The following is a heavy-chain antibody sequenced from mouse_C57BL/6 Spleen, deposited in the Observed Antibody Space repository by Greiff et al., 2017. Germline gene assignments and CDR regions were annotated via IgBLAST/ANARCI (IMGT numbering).Heavy chain of an antibody. J-gene: IGHJ2*01. V-gene: IGHV1-15*01. D-gene: IGHD1-1*01. Sequence: QVQLQQSGAELVRPGASVTLSCKASGYTFTDYEMHWVKQTSVHGLEWIGAIDPETGGTAYNQKFKGKAILTADKSSSTAYMELRSLTSEDSAVYYCTTVVATGDYWGQGTTLTVSS. CDR3: TTVVATGDY. CDR1: GYTFTDYE. CDR2: IDPETGGT.